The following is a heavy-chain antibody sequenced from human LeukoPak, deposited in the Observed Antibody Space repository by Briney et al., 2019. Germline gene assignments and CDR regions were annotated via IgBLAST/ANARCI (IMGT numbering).Heavy chain of an antibody. CDR2: IKQDGSEK. CDR1: GFTFSSYW. Sequence: PGGSLRLSCAASGFTFSSYWMSWVRQAPGKGLEWVANIKQDGSEKYYVDSVKGRFTISRDNAKNSLYLQMNSLRAEDTAVYYCARDSYGSGSYSHYYGMDVWGQGTTVTVSS. J-gene: IGHJ6*02. V-gene: IGHV3-7*01. D-gene: IGHD3-10*01. CDR3: ARDSYGSGSYSHYYGMDV.